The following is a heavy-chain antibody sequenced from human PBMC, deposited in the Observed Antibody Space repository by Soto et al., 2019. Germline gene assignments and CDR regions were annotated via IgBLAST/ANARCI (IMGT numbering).Heavy chain of an antibody. V-gene: IGHV3-53*01. D-gene: IGHD5-12*01. CDR2: IYSGGSS. Sequence: EVQLVESGGGLIQPGESLRLSCAASGSTVSSNYMSWVRQAPGKGLEWVSVIYSGGSSYYADSVKGRFTISRDNSKNTLYLQMNSLRAEDTAVYYCAKGRAKMATNTFDYWGQGTLVTVSS. J-gene: IGHJ4*02. CDR1: GSTVSSNY. CDR3: AKGRAKMATNTFDY.